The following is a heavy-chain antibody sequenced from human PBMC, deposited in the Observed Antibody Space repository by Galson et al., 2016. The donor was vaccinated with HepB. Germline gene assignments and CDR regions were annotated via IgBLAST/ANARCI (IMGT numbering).Heavy chain of an antibody. CDR3: AKNLNYDIMTGYYANWYFDL. J-gene: IGHJ2*01. CDR2: ISYDGSNK. CDR1: GFIFSVYG. D-gene: IGHD3-9*01. Sequence: SLRLSCAASGFIFSVYGMHWVRQTPGKGLEWVAVISYDGSNKYYEDSVKGRFTISRDNSKKTLYLQMNSLRAEDTAVYYCAKNLNYDIMTGYYANWYFDLWGRGTLVTVSS. V-gene: IGHV3-30*18.